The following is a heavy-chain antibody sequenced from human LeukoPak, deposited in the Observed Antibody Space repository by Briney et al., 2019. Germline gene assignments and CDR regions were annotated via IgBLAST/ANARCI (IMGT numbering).Heavy chain of an antibody. V-gene: IGHV3-48*04. Sequence: GGSLRLSFAASGFTFSSYSMNWVRQAPGKGLEWVSYISSSSNTIYYADSVKGRFTISRDNAKNSLYLEMNSLRAEDTAVYYCARNPTRLLLYFDYWGQGTLVTVSS. J-gene: IGHJ4*02. CDR3: ARNPTRLLLYFDY. D-gene: IGHD3-22*01. CDR1: GFTFSSYS. CDR2: ISSSSNTI.